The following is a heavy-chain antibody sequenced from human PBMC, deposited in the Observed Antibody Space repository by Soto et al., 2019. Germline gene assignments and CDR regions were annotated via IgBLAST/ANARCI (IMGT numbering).Heavy chain of an antibody. CDR2: INPNNDGT. V-gene: IGHV1-2*02. CDR3: ARAYYHSSGHYFLDY. CDR1: GYTFTDYY. Sequence: GASVKVSCKASGYTFTDYYFHWVRQAPGQGLEWMGWINPNNDGTNYAQNFQGRVTMTRDTSVNTAYMELSSLTSDDTAMYYCARAYYHSSGHYFLDYWGQGSQVTVSS. D-gene: IGHD3-22*01. J-gene: IGHJ4*02.